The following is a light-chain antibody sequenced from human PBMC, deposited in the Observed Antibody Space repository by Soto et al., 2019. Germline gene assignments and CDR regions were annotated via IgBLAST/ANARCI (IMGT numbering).Light chain of an antibody. J-gene: IGLJ3*02. CDR1: RRDIGTYKY. CDR2: EVS. CDR3: LSFTSSNTWV. Sequence: QSALTQPASVSGSPGQSITISCTGTRRDIGTYKYVCWYQHHPGKVPKLLIYEVSNRPSGVSNRFSGSKSGNTASLTISGLLPEDESDYYCLSFTSSNTWVFGGGTQLTVL. V-gene: IGLV2-14*01.